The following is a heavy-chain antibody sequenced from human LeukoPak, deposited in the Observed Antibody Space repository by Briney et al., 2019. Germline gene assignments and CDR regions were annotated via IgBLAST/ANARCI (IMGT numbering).Heavy chain of an antibody. J-gene: IGHJ4*02. CDR2: IYYSGSI. CDR3: ARLVVPAANHFDY. V-gene: IGHV4-61*01. D-gene: IGHD2-2*01. Sequence: SETLSLTCTVSGGSISSGSYYWSWIRQPPGKGLEWIGYIYYSGSINYNPSLKSRVTLSVDTSKNQFSLKLSSVTAADTAVYYCARLVVPAANHFDYWGQGTLVTVSS. CDR1: GGSISSGSYY.